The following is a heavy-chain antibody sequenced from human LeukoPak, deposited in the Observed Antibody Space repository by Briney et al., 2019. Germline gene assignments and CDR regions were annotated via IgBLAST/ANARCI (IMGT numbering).Heavy chain of an antibody. CDR3: ARGTRYSYGLNY. Sequence: PGGSLRLSCAASGFTFDDYAMHWVRQAPGKGLEWVSGISWNSGSIGYADSVKGRFTISRDNAKNSLYLQMNSLRAEDTAVYYCARGTRYSYGLNYWGQGTLVTVSS. D-gene: IGHD5-18*01. CDR1: GFTFDDYA. V-gene: IGHV3-9*01. J-gene: IGHJ4*02. CDR2: ISWNSGSI.